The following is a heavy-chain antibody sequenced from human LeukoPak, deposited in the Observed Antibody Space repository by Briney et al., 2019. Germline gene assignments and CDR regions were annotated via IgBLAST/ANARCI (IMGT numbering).Heavy chain of an antibody. CDR2: IYPGDSDT. Sequence: HGESLKISCKGSGYSFTSYWIGWVRQMPGKGLEWMGIIYPGDSDTRYSPSFQGQVTIPADKSISTAYLQWSSLKASDTAMYYCARHRTWELVLDAFDIWGQGTMVTVSS. CDR1: GYSFTSYW. J-gene: IGHJ3*02. CDR3: ARHRTWELVLDAFDI. V-gene: IGHV5-51*01. D-gene: IGHD1-26*01.